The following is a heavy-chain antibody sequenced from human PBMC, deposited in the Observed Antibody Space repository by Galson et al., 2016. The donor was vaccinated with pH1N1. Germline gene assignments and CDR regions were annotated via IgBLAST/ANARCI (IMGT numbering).Heavy chain of an antibody. CDR3: AKDASSQVHNSGSFDY. CDR2: ISATGGSL. J-gene: IGHJ4*02. D-gene: IGHD3-10*01. V-gene: IGHV3-23*01. Sequence: SLRLSCAASGFTFNSFAMSWVRQAPGKGLEWVSSISATGGSLYYTDSVQGRSTNSRHPTPKTVYLQMHTLRPDNTSVYYCAKDASSQVHNSGSFDYWGQGLLVSVSS. CDR1: GFTFNSFA.